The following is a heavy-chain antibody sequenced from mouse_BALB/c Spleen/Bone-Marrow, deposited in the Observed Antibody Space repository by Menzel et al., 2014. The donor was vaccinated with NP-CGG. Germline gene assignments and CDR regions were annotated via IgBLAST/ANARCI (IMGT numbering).Heavy chain of an antibody. CDR2: IDTSYTYT. D-gene: IGHD2-13*01. CDR1: GYTFTDYW. V-gene: IGHV1-69*01. CDR3: ANIYYGDYCLFSY. Sequence: LQESGAELVMPGASVKMSCKASGYTFTDYWIHWVKQRPGHGLEWIGAIDTSYTYTTYNQKFKGKATLTVDASSRTAYIQLSSLTSEDSAVYYCANIYYGDYCLFSYWGQWTLVTVSA. J-gene: IGHJ3*01.